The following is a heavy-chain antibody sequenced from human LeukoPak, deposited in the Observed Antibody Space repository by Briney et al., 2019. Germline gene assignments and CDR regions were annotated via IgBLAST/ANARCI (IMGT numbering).Heavy chain of an antibody. D-gene: IGHD6-19*01. CDR2: ISYDGSNK. V-gene: IGHV3-30*18. J-gene: IGHJ1*01. CDR3: AKGHAWQWLVLPGRH. CDR1: GFTFSTYG. Sequence: PGRSLRLSCAASGFTFSTYGMHWVRQASGKGLEWVAVISYDGSNKSYADSVKGRFSISRDNSKNTLSLQMNSLRAEDTAVYYCAKGHAWQWLVLPGRHWGQGTLVTVSS.